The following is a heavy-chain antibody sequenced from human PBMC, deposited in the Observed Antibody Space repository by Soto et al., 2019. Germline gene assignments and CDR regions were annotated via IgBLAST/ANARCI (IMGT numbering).Heavy chain of an antibody. D-gene: IGHD3-16*01. J-gene: IGHJ6*02. CDR2: LYYNGST. CDR3: ATDEYFGSEINFYYYAMDV. CDR1: GGSINIGGYF. Sequence: QVQLQESGPGLVKPSQTLSLACTVSGGSINIGGYFWSWVRQFPWKGLEWIGHLYYNGSTYYNPSLKSRVNISRDTSKNQFSLRLTSVTAADTAVYYCATDEYFGSEINFYYYAMDVWGQGTTVTVSS. V-gene: IGHV4-31*03.